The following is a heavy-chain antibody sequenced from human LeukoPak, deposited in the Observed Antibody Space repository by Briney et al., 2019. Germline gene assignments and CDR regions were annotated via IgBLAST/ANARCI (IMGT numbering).Heavy chain of an antibody. V-gene: IGHV1-2*06. Sequence: ASVKVSCKASGYTFTGYYMHWVRQAPGQGLEWMGRINPNSGGTNYAQKFQGRVTMTRDTSISTAYMELSRLRSDDTAVYYCARAYYYDSSGYYDPYHFDYWGQGTLVTVSS. CDR1: GYTFTGYY. CDR3: ARAYYYDSSGYYDPYHFDY. CDR2: INPNSGGT. D-gene: IGHD3-22*01. J-gene: IGHJ4*02.